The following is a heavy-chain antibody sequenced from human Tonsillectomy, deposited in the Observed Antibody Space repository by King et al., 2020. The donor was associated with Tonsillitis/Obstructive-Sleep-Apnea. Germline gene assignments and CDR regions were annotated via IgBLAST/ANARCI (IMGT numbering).Heavy chain of an antibody. D-gene: IGHD2-15*01. CDR3: AAPDCGSSSCYEDDGFDI. V-gene: IGHV4-39*01. CDR1: GGSISSSSYY. Sequence: QLQESGPGLVRPSETLSLTCTVSGGSISSSSYYWGWTRQPPGEGLEWVGNVYYSGSTYYNPSLKSRVTISVDTSKKQFSLKLSSVTAADTAVYYCAAPDCGSSSCYEDDGFDIWGQGTMVTVSS. J-gene: IGHJ3*02. CDR2: VYYSGST.